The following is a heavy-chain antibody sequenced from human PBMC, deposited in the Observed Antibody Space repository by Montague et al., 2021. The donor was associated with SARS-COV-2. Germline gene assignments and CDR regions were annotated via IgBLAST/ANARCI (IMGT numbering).Heavy chain of an antibody. CDR1: GGSISSYY. CDR2: IYSSGST. J-gene: IGHJ6*02. V-gene: IGHV4-4*07. Sequence: SETLSLTCTVSGGSISSYYWSWIRQPAGKGLEWIGRIYSSGSTNYNPSLKSRVTMSVDTSKNQFSLKLSSVTAADTALYYCARVRPRSYYYGSRTYTWGDYGMDVWGQGTTVTVSS. D-gene: IGHD3-10*01. CDR3: ARVRPRSYYYGSRTYTWGDYGMDV.